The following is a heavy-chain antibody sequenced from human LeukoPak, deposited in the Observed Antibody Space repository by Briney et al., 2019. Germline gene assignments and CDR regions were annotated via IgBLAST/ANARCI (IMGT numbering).Heavy chain of an antibody. CDR2: INHSGST. J-gene: IGHJ4*02. CDR3: ARGGDLYGEVDY. V-gene: IGHV4-34*01. D-gene: IGHD4-17*01. Sequence: PSETLSLTCAVYGGSFSGYYWSWIRQPPGKGLAWIGEINHSGSTNYNPSLKSRVTISVDTSKNQFSLKLSSVTAADTAVYYCARGGDLYGEVDYWGQGTLVTVSS. CDR1: GGSFSGYY.